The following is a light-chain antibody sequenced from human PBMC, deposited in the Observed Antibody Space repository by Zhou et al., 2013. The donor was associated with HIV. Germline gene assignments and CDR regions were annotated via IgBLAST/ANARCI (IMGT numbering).Light chain of an antibody. Sequence: AIRMTQSPSSFSASTGDRVTITCRASQGISSYLAWYQQKPGKAPKLLIYGASTLHSGVPSRFSGSGSGTDFTLTISSLQPEDFATYYCQHTFTTPITFGGGTQ. V-gene: IGKV1-8*01. CDR1: QGISSY. J-gene: IGKJ4*01. CDR2: GAS. CDR3: QHTFTTPIT.